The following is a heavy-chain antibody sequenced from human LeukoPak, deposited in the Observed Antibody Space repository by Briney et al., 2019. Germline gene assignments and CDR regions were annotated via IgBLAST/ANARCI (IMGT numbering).Heavy chain of an antibody. J-gene: IGHJ4*02. D-gene: IGHD6-13*01. CDR1: GFTFDDYA. CDR3: AKDAGSSSWYYFDY. Sequence: GRSLRLSCAASGFTFDDYAMHWVRQAPGKGLEWVSGISWNSGSIGYADSVKGRFTISRDNAKNSLYLQMNSLRAEDTALYYCAKDAGSSSWYYFDYGGQGTLVTVSS. V-gene: IGHV3-9*01. CDR2: ISWNSGSI.